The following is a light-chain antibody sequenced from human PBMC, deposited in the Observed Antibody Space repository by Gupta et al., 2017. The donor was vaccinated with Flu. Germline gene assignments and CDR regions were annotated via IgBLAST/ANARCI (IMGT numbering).Light chain of an antibody. CDR1: QSISSY. CDR2: ASS. V-gene: IGKV1-39*01. CDR3: HQSQSIPLPGT. Sequence: QLTQSPSSLSASVGDRVTITCRASQSISSYFNWYQQKPGKAPKLLIFASSSLQSGVPSRFSFSGSGTDFTLTLSRLQAEDFETDYCHQSQSIPLPGTFGGGTKVE. J-gene: IGKJ4*01.